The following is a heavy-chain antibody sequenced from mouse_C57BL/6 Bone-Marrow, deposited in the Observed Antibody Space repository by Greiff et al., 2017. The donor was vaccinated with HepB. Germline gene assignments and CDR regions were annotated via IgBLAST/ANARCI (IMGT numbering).Heavy chain of an antibody. Sequence: VQLQESGAELARPGASVKLSCKASGYTFTSYGISWVKQRTGQGLEWIGEIYPRSGNTYYNEKFKGKATLTADKSSCTAYMELRSLTSEDSAVYFCARLDDFFAYWGQGTLVTVSA. V-gene: IGHV1-81*01. CDR3: ARLDDFFAY. CDR2: IYPRSGNT. J-gene: IGHJ3*01. D-gene: IGHD2-4*01. CDR1: GYTFTSYG.